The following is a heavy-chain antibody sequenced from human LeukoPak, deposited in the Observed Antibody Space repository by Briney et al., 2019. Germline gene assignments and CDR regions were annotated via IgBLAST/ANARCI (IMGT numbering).Heavy chain of an antibody. V-gene: IGHV3-30*02. CDR2: ILYDGTNK. CDR3: AKLSGIFDI. CDR1: GFTLSSYA. Sequence: GGSLRLSCAASGFTLSSYAMSWVRQAPGQGLEWVAFILYDGTNKYYADSVKGRFTISRDNSKNTLSLQMNSLRAEDTAVYYCAKLSGIFDIWGQGTMVIVSS. D-gene: IGHD3-16*02. J-gene: IGHJ3*02.